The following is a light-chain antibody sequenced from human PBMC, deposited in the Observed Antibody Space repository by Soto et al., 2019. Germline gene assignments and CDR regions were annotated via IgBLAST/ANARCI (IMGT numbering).Light chain of an antibody. V-gene: IGKV1-39*01. CDR3: QQSYRTPYT. J-gene: IGKJ2*01. Sequence: DIQMTQSPSSLSASVGDRVTITCRASQSISNYLNWYQQKPGKAPKLLIHAASSLQSGVPSRFSGSGSGADFTLAISSLQPDDFATYYCQQSYRTPYTFGQGTKVEIK. CDR2: AAS. CDR1: QSISNY.